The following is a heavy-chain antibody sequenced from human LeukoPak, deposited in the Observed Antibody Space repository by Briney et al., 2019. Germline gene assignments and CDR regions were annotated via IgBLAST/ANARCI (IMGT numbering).Heavy chain of an antibody. V-gene: IGHV1-46*01. Sequence: ASVKVSCKASGYTFTSYYMHWVRQAPGQGLEWMGLINPSGGSTSYAQKFQGRVTMTRDTSTSTVYMELSSLRSEDTAVYYCARGAIAAAGTPYYYYMDVWGKGTTVTVSS. CDR3: ARGAIAAAGTPYYYYMDV. D-gene: IGHD6-13*01. CDR1: GYTFTSYY. CDR2: INPSGGST. J-gene: IGHJ6*03.